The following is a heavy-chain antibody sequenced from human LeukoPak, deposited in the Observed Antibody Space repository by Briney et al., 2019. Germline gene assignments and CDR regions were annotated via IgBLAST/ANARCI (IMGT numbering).Heavy chain of an antibody. J-gene: IGHJ3*02. CDR2: INHSGRT. V-gene: IGHV4-34*01. D-gene: IGHD4-23*01. CDR1: GGSFSSYY. Sequence: PSETLSLTCAVYGGSFSSYYWTWIRQPPGKGLEWIGEINHSGRTNFNPSLKSRVTLSIQTSKNQISLKMRSVTAADSAVYYCARGGLRWLSDTFGIWGQGTMVTVSS. CDR3: ARGGLRWLSDTFGI.